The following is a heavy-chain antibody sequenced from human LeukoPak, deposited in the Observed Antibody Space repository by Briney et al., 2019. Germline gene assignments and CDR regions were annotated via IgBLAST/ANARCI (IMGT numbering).Heavy chain of an antibody. V-gene: IGHV4-59*01. J-gene: IGHJ6*03. CDR1: GGSISSYY. CDR2: IYYSGST. CDR3: TRGSIAYYYMDV. D-gene: IGHD3-22*01. Sequence: SETLSLTCTVSGGSISSYYWSWIRQPPGKGLEWIGNIYYSGSTNYNPSLKSRVTIPVDTSKNQFSLKLSSVTAADTAVYYCTRGSIAYYYMDVWGKGTTVTISS.